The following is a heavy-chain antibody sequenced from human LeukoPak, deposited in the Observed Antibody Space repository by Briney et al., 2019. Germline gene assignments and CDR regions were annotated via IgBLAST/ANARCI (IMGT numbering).Heavy chain of an antibody. V-gene: IGHV3-23*01. CDR3: AKDTYGDYDGDYYYYGMDV. CDR1: GFTFDDYA. Sequence: PGRSLRLSCAASGFTFDDYAMHWVRQAPGKGLEWVSAISGSGGSTYYADSVKGRFTISRDNSKNTLYLQMNSLRAEDTAVYYCAKDTYGDYDGDYYYYGMDVWGQGTTVTVSS. CDR2: ISGSGGST. J-gene: IGHJ6*02. D-gene: IGHD4-17*01.